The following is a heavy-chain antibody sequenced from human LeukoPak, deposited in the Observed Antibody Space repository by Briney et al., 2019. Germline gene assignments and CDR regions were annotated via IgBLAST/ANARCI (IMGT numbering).Heavy chain of an antibody. CDR1: EFTFSRFA. CDR2: LSGSGGAT. V-gene: IGHV3-23*01. D-gene: IGHD2-21*01. Sequence: GESLRLSCEASEFTFSRFAMSWIRQPPGTGLEWVSTLSGSGGATYYADSVRGRFTTSRDNSKDTLYLQMDNLRADDTAVYYCAKHLGSHSFLFYYMDVWGKGTSVIVSS. J-gene: IGHJ6*03. CDR3: AKHLGSHSFLFYYMDV.